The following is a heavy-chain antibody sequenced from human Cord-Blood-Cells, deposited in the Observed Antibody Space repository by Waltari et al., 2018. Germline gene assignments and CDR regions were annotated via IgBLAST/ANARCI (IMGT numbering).Heavy chain of an antibody. CDR2: IYYSGST. CDR3: VRTGDCYNLFYY. CDR1: GGSISSYY. Sequence: QVQLQESGTGLVKHSETLSLTCTVSGGSISSYYWSWIRQPPGKGLEWIGYIYYSGSTNYNPSLESRVTILVDTSKNLFSLMLSSVTAADTAVYYCVRTGDCYNLFYYWCHGSLVTVSS. V-gene: IGHV4-59*01. D-gene: IGHD2-21*01. J-gene: IGHJ4*01.